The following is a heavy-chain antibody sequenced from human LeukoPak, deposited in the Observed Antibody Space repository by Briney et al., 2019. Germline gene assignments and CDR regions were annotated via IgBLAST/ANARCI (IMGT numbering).Heavy chain of an antibody. D-gene: IGHD4-11*01. CDR2: IYYTGAT. J-gene: IGHJ3*02. Sequence: PSETLSLTCSVSGGSISSYYWSWIRQSPGKGLEWIGYIYYTGATYYSPSLESRVTVSIDTSKRQLSLELRSVTAADTAVYFCARDRRESSKPNDAFDIWGQGTMVTVSA. CDR1: GGSISSYY. CDR3: ARDRRESSKPNDAFDI. V-gene: IGHV4-59*01.